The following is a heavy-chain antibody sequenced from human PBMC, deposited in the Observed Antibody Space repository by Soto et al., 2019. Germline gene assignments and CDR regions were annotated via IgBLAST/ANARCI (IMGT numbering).Heavy chain of an antibody. D-gene: IGHD1-1*01. V-gene: IGHV1-18*01. J-gene: IGHJ4*02. CDR1: GYTFTTYG. CDR3: ARDRPGTTYGY. Sequence: QIHLVQSGAEVKKPGASVKVSCKASGYTFTTYGISWVRQAPGQGLEWMGRISGYSGNTDYAENLQDRVTMTTDTSTSTAYMELRSLRSDDTAVYHCARDRPGTTYGYWGQGTLVTVSS. CDR2: ISGYSGNT.